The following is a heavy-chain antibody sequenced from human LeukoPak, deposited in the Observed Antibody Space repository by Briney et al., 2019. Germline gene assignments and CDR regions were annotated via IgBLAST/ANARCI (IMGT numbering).Heavy chain of an antibody. J-gene: IGHJ6*02. CDR2: INGDGSDR. V-gene: IGHV3-7*03. CDR3: AIAYGLDV. Sequence: GGSLRLSCAASGFTFTNFWMSWVRQSPGKGLEWVANINGDGSDRYYMDSLKGRFTISRDNAKNSLYLQMNSLRVEDTAIYYCAIAYGLDVWGQGTTVTVSS. CDR1: GFTFTNFW.